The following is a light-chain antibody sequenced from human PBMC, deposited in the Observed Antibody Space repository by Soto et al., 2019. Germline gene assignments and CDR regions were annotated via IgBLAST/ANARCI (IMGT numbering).Light chain of an antibody. CDR1: QSLNSFY. J-gene: IGKJ1*01. V-gene: IGKV3-20*01. Sequence: EIVLTQSPGTLSLSPGERATLSCRASQSLNSFYLAWYQQKPGQAPRLLIYGSSNSATGIPDRFSGSGSGTDFTLTISRLDPEDFALYYCQQYDISPRTFGQGTKVEVK. CDR3: QQYDISPRT. CDR2: GSS.